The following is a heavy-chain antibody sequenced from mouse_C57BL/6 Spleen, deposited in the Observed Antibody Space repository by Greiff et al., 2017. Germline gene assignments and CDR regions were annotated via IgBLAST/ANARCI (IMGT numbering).Heavy chain of an antibody. CDR2: IDPSDSYT. CDR1: GYTFTSYW. D-gene: IGHD2-10*02. J-gene: IGHJ3*01. V-gene: IGHV1-69*01. CDR3: AREYAAGFAY. Sequence: VQLQQPGAELVMPGASVKLSCKASGYTFTSYWMHWVKQRPGQGLEWIGEIDPSDSYTNYNQKFKGKSTLTVDKSSSTAYMQLSSLTSEDSAVYYCAREYAAGFAYWGQGTLVTVSA.